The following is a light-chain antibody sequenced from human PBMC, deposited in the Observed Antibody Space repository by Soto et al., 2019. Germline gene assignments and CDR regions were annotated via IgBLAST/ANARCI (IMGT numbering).Light chain of an antibody. CDR2: GAS. CDR3: QQYGSSGT. V-gene: IGKV3-20*01. CDR1: QSVRSN. Sequence: EIVLTQSPATLSLSPGERATLSCRASQSVRSNLAWYQQKPGQAPRLLIYGASNRATGIPDRFSGSGSGTEFTLTISRLEPEDFAVDYCQQYGSSGTFGQGTKVDIK. J-gene: IGKJ1*01.